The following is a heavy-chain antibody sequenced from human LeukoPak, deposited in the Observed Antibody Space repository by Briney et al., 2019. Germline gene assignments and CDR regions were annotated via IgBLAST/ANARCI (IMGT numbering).Heavy chain of an antibody. D-gene: IGHD1-26*01. V-gene: IGHV4-38-2*02. CDR3: ASLRERSYYARGFDY. CDR2: IYYSGST. J-gene: IGHJ4*02. CDR1: GYSISSGYY. Sequence: SETLSLTCTVSGYSISSGYYWGWIRQPPGKGLEWIGSIYYSGSTYYKSSLKSRVTVSVGTSKNQFSLKLSSVTAADTAVYYCASLRERSYYARGFDYWGQGTLVTVSS.